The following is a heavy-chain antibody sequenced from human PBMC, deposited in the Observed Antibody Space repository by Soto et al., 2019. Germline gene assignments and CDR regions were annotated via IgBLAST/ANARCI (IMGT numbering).Heavy chain of an antibody. Sequence: QVQLVQSGAEVKKPGSSVKVSCKASGGTFSSYTISWVRQAPGQGLEWMGRIIPILGIANYAQKFQGRVTISADKSTSTAYMELSSLSSEDTAVYYCARDYDFWADPWGQGTLVTVSS. CDR2: IIPILGIA. J-gene: IGHJ5*02. V-gene: IGHV1-69*02. D-gene: IGHD3-3*01. CDR3: ARDYDFWADP. CDR1: GGTFSSYT.